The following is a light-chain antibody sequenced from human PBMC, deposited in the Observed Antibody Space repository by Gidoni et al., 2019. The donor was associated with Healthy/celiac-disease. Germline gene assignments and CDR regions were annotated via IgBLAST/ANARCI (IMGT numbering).Light chain of an antibody. CDR2: DDS. CDR1: NIESTS. CDR3: QVWDRSSDHRV. V-gene: IGLV3-21*02. J-gene: IGLJ3*02. Sequence: SYVLTQPPSVSVAPGQTARITCGGNNIESTSVHWYQKKPGQAPVLVVYDDSDRPSGIPERLSGSNSGNTATLTISRVEAGDEADYYCQVWDRSSDHRVFGGGTKLTVL.